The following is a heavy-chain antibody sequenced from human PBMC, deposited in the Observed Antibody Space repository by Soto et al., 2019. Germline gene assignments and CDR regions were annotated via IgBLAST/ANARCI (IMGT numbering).Heavy chain of an antibody. V-gene: IGHV5-51*01. D-gene: IGHD2-2*02. CDR1: GYSFTSYW. J-gene: IGHJ6*02. CDR2: IYPGDSDT. Sequence: GESLKISCKGSGYSFTSYWIGWVRQMPGKGLEWMGIIYPGDSDTRYSPSFQGQVTISADKSISTAYLQWSSLKASDTAMYYCARRGGGGVVPAAILWPDYYYYGMDVWGQGTTVTVSS. CDR3: ARRGGGGVVPAAILWPDYYYYGMDV.